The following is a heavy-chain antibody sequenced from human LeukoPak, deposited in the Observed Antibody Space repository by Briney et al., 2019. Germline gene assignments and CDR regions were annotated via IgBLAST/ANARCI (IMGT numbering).Heavy chain of an antibody. CDR3: ARDQRKDFWSGYYTGLDYYYGMDV. D-gene: IGHD3-3*01. CDR2: INPSGGST. J-gene: IGHJ6*02. V-gene: IGHV1-46*01. Sequence: ASVKVSCKASGYTFTSYYMHWVRQAPGQGLEWMGIINPSGGSTSYAQKFQGRVTMTRDTSTSTVYMELSSLRSEDTAVYYCARDQRKDFWSGYYTGLDYYYGMDVWGQGTTVTVSS. CDR1: GYTFTSYY.